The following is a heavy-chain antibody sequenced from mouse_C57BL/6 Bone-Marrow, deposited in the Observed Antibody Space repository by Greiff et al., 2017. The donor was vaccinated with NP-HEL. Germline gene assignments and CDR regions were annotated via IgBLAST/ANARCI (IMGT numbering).Heavy chain of an antibody. CDR3: ARHADYSWFAY. V-gene: IGHV5-2*01. CDR1: EYAFPSHD. D-gene: IGHD2-4*01. J-gene: IGHJ3*01. Sequence: EVHLVESGGGLVQPGASLKLSCESSEYAFPSHDMSWVRQTPEQRLELVAAIHSDGGSTYYPDTLERRFIISRDNTKKTLYLQMSSLRSEDASLYYCARHADYSWFAYWGQGTLVTVSA. CDR2: IHSDGGST.